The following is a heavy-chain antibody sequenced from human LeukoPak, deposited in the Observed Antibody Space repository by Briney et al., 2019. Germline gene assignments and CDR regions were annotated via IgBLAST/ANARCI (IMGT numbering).Heavy chain of an antibody. D-gene: IGHD2-15*01. J-gene: IGHJ4*02. CDR2: ISGSTGST. CDR1: GFTFSSYA. V-gene: IGHV3-23*01. Sequence: GGSLRLSCAASGFTFSSYAISWVRQAPGKGLEWVSGISGSTGSTYYVDSVKGRFTISGDNSKNTLYLQMNSLRAEDTAVYYCAKQKGVSWYSEEDYWGQGTLVTVSS. CDR3: AKQKGVSWYSEEDY.